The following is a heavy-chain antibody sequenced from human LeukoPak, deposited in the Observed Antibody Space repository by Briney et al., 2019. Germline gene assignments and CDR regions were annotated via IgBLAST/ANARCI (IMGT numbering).Heavy chain of an antibody. J-gene: IGHJ4*02. CDR1: GFTFSDYY. Sequence: GGSLRLSCAASGFTFSDYYMRWIRQAPGKGLEWVSYISSGSTYTNYAGSVKGRFTISRDNAKNSLYLQMNSLRAEDTAVYYCARETTVTTRFGPDYWGQGTLVTVSS. V-gene: IGHV3-11*05. CDR2: ISSGSTYT. CDR3: ARETTVTTRFGPDY. D-gene: IGHD4-11*01.